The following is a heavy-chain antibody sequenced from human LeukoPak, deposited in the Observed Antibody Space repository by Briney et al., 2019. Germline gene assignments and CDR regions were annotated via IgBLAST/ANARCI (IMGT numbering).Heavy chain of an antibody. D-gene: IGHD6-13*01. CDR3: ARDKSSSWYIPDAFDI. J-gene: IGHJ3*02. CDR2: IYYSGST. CDR1: GGSISSYY. Sequence: SETLSFTCTVSGGSISSYYWSWIRQPPGKGLEWIGYIYYSGSTNYNPSLKSRVTISVDTSKNQFSLKLSSVTAADTAVYYCARDKSSSWYIPDAFDIWGQGTMVTVSS. V-gene: IGHV4-59*01.